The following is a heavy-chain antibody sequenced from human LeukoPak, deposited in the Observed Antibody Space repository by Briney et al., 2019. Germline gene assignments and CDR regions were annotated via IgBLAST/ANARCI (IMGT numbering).Heavy chain of an antibody. V-gene: IGHV3-15*01. J-gene: IGHJ4*02. D-gene: IGHD5-18*01. CDR2: IKSKRDGETT. CDR3: VKCGYYYGYYFDY. CDR1: GMSFSGAW. Sequence: GGSLRLSCATSGMSFSGAWMSWVRQAPGKGPEWVGRIKSKRDGETTDYAAPVKGRFTLSRDDSKNTLYLQMDSLETEDTAVYYCVKCGYYYGYYFDYWGQGALVTVSS.